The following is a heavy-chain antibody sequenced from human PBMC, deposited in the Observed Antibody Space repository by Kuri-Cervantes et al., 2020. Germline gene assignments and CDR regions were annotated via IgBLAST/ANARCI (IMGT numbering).Heavy chain of an antibody. D-gene: IGHD6-13*01. J-gene: IGHJ4*02. Sequence: ASVKVSCKASGYTFTSYGISWVRQAPGQGLEWMGWMNPNSGNTGYAQKFQGRVTMTRNTSISTAYMELSSLRSEDTAVYYCAREGHSSSWYNWGQGTLVTVSS. V-gene: IGHV1-8*02. CDR1: GYTFTSYG. CDR3: AREGHSSSWYN. CDR2: MNPNSGNT.